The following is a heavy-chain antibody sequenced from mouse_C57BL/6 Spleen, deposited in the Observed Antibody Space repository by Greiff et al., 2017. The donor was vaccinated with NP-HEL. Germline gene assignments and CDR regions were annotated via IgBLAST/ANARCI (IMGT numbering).Heavy chain of an antibody. CDR1: GYTFTSYW. CDR3: AIDLGDGYPFAY. V-gene: IGHV1-53*01. J-gene: IGHJ3*01. D-gene: IGHD2-3*01. Sequence: QVQLQQPGTELVKPGASVKLSCKASGYTFTSYWMHWVKQRPGQGLEWIGNINPSNGGTNYNQKFKGKATLTVDKSSSTAYMQLSSLTSEDSAVYYCAIDLGDGYPFAYWGQGTLVTVSA. CDR2: INPSNGGT.